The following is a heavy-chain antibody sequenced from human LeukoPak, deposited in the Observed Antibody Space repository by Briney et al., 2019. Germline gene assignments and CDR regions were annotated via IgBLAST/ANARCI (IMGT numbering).Heavy chain of an antibody. CDR2: IYYNGGS. CDR1: GTSVSSGDYY. CDR3: ARHSARYFDWVDAFDI. D-gene: IGHD3-9*01. J-gene: IGHJ3*02. Sequence: SETLSLTCTVSGTSVSSGDYYWSWIRQPPGKGLEWIGNIYYNGGSYNNPSLKSRLTISVDTSKNQFSLKLSSVNAADTAVYYCARHSARYFDWVDAFDIWGQGTMVTVSS. V-gene: IGHV4-30-4*01.